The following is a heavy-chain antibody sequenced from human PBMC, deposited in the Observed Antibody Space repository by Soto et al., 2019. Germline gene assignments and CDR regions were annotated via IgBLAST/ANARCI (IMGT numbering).Heavy chain of an antibody. CDR2: IYYSGST. CDR1: GGSISSYY. V-gene: IGHV4-59*01. Sequence: ASETLSLTCTVSGGSISSYYWSWIRQPPGKGLKWIGYIYYSGSTNYNPSLKSRVTISVDTSKNQFSLKLSSVTAADTAVYYCARDSGVYYYYYYMDVWGKGTTVTVSS. CDR3: ARDSGVYYYYYYMDV. J-gene: IGHJ6*03. D-gene: IGHD3-10*01.